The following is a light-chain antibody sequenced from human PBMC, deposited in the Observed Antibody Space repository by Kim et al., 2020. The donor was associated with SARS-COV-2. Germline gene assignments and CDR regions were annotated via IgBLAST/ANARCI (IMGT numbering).Light chain of an antibody. CDR2: AVT. Sequence: PGRAPKLILYAVTNRPSGVSDRFAGSRSGNTASLTISGLRAEDEAYYYCSSYTRDSTWVFGGGTQLTVL. V-gene: IGLV2-14*03. J-gene: IGLJ3*02. CDR3: SSYTRDSTWV.